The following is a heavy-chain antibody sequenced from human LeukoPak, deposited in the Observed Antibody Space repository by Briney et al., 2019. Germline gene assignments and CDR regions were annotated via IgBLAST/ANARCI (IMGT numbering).Heavy chain of an antibody. V-gene: IGHV3-30*02. CDR3: AKAEPMDV. Sequence: GGSLRLSCAASGFTFSSYAMHWVRQAPDRGLEWVAFIRNDGSNKDYADSVKGRFTISRDNSKNMLYLQMNSLILEDTAVYYCAKAEPMDVWGKGTTVTISS. CDR1: GFTFSSYA. CDR2: IRNDGSNK. J-gene: IGHJ6*03.